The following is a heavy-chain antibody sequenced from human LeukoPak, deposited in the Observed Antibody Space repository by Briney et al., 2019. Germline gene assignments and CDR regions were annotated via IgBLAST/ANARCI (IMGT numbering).Heavy chain of an antibody. J-gene: IGHJ6*03. CDR2: ISSSGSTI. V-gene: IGHV3-11*04. Sequence: GGSLRLSCAASGFTFSDYYMSWIRQAPGKGLEWVSYISSSGSTIYYADSVKGRFTISRDNAKNSLYLQMNSLRAEDTAVYYCARDALWGDFWSGYYSSKGPMDVWGKGTTVTVSS. D-gene: IGHD3-3*01. CDR1: GFTFSDYY. CDR3: ARDALWGDFWSGYYSSKGPMDV.